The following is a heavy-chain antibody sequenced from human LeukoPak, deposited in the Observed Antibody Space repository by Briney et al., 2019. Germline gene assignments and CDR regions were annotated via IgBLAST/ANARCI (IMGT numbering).Heavy chain of an antibody. J-gene: IGHJ4*02. CDR2: INSSGSTI. D-gene: IGHD6-19*01. V-gene: IGHV3-48*03. Sequence: GGSLRLSCAASGFXFSSYEINWVRQAPGKGLEWVSYINSSGSTIYYADSVKGRVTISRENAKNSLYLQMNGLRAEDTAVYDCARVEQWLGSFDYWGQGTLVTVSS. CDR3: ARVEQWLGSFDY. CDR1: GFXFSSYE.